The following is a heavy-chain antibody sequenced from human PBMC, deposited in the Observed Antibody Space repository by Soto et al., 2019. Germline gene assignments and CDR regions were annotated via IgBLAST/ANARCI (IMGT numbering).Heavy chain of an antibody. CDR3: AKASVWYPYFDS. V-gene: IGHV3-43*01. J-gene: IGHJ4*02. CDR2: ISWTGGST. CDR1: GFTFDDYT. D-gene: IGHD6-13*01. Sequence: GGSLRLSCAASGFTFDDYTMHWVRQAPGKGLERVSLISWTGGSTYYADSVKGRFTIPRDNTKDTLYLQMNSLRAEDTAVYYCAKASVWYPYFDSWGQGTLVTVSS.